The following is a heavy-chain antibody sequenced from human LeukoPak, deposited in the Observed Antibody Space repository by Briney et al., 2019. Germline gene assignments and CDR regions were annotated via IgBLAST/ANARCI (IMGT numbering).Heavy chain of an antibody. CDR1: GCTFSDHA. J-gene: IGHJ4*02. D-gene: IGHD6-13*01. Sequence: PGGSLRLSYAASGCTFSDHAMSWVRQAPAKGLEWVSSISSSSSYIYYADSVKGRFTISRDNAKNSLYLQMNSLRAEDTAVYYCARDFVAAAGGYWGQGTLVTVSS. CDR2: ISSSSSYI. CDR3: ARDFVAAAGGY. V-gene: IGHV3-21*01.